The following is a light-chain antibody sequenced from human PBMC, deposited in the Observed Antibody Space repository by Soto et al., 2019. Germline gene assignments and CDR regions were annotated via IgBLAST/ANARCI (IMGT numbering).Light chain of an antibody. J-gene: IGKJ5*01. Sequence: EIVLTQSPATLSLSPGERATLSCRASPSVPNYLAWYQQKPGQAPRLLIYGAFNRATGIPARFSGSGSGADFTLTISSLEPEDFAVYYCQQRNIWPPVTFGQGTRLRL. CDR3: QQRNIWPPVT. V-gene: IGKV3-11*01. CDR1: PSVPNY. CDR2: GAF.